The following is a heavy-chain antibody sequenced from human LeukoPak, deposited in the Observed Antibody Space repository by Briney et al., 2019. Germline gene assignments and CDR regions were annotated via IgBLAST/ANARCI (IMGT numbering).Heavy chain of an antibody. D-gene: IGHD6-13*01. CDR2: IYTSGST. Sequence: PSQTLSLTCTVSGGSISSGSYYWSWIRQPAGKGLEWIGRIYTSGSTNYNPSLKSRATISVDTSKNQFSLKLSSVTAADTAVYYCAREGVPYSSSWYKYWGQGTLVTVSS. CDR1: GGSISSGSYY. CDR3: AREGVPYSSSWYKY. V-gene: IGHV4-61*02. J-gene: IGHJ4*02.